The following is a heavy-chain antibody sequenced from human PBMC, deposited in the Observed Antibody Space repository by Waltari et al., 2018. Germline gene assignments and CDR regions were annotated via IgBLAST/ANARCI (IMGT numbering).Heavy chain of an antibody. V-gene: IGHV1-2*02. CDR2: INPNSGGT. D-gene: IGHD3-10*01. CDR3: ARGNDYGSGSYYSHDAFDI. Sequence: QVQLVQSGAEVKKPGASVKVSCKASGYTFTGYYLHWGRQAPGQGLEWMGWINPNSGGTNYAQKFQGRVTMTRDTSISTAYMELSRLRSDDTAVYYCARGNDYGSGSYYSHDAFDIWGQGTMVTVSS. CDR1: GYTFTGYY. J-gene: IGHJ3*02.